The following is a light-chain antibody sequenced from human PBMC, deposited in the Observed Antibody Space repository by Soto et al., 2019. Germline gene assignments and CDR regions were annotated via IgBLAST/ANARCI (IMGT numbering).Light chain of an antibody. V-gene: IGKV3-11*01. CDR2: LAS. CDR3: HQRQSWPRT. Sequence: IVLTQSPATLSLSPGETATLSCRASQSISRYLAWYQQKPGQAPRLLIYLASNRAAGVPARFSGSGSGTDFTLTISDVEPEDFAVYYCHQRQSWPRTFGQGTKVDIK. J-gene: IGKJ1*01. CDR1: QSISRY.